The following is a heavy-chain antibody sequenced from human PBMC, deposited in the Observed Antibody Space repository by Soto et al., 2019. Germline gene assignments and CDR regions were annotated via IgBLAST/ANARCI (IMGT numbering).Heavy chain of an antibody. CDR1: GYTLTELS. Sequence: ASVKVSCKVSGYTLTELSMHWVRQAPGKGLEWIGGFDPEDGETIYAQKFQGRVTMTEDTSTDTAYMELSSLRSEDTAVYYCATRSMTALWDWFDPWGQGTLVTVS. CDR2: FDPEDGET. V-gene: IGHV1-24*01. CDR3: ATRSMTALWDWFDP. D-gene: IGHD3-16*01. J-gene: IGHJ5*02.